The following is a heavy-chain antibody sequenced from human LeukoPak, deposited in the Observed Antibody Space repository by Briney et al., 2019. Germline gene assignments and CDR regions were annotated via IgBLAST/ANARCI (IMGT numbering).Heavy chain of an antibody. V-gene: IGHV1-69*13. D-gene: IGHD4-17*01. J-gene: IGHJ4*02. CDR1: GGTFSSYA. CDR2: IIPIFGTA. CDR3: ARGGDDYGDYGFDY. Sequence: GASVNVSCKASGGTFSSYAISWVRQAPGQGLEWMGGIIPIFGTANYAQKFQGRVTITADESTSTAYMELSSLRSEDTAVYYCARGGDDYGDYGFDYWGQGTLVTVSS.